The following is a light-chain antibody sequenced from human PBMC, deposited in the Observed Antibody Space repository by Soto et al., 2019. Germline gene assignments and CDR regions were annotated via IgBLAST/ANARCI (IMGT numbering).Light chain of an antibody. CDR1: QNIHNC. CDR3: QQYYSYSLYT. CDR2: DAS. Sequence: DIQMTQSPSTLSASVGDRVTITCRASQNIHNCLAWYQQKPGKAPKLLIYDASGLESGVPSRFSGSGSGTEFTLTISSLQPDDFATYYCQQYYSYSLYTFGQGTKLEIK. J-gene: IGKJ2*01. V-gene: IGKV1-5*01.